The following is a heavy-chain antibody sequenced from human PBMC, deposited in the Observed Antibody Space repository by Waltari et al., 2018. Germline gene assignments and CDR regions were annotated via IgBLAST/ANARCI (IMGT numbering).Heavy chain of an antibody. CDR2: ISHDGNNK. Sequence: QLVESGGGVVQPGRSLRLSCVASGFTFINCNMHWARQAPGQGLELVASISHDGNNKDYADSVPLPFPVSRDNSQNTLYLQINNLSSVSPPLSSCFPSPLFSSFFDFWGQGTPVTVSS. J-gene: IGHJ4*02. CDR1: GFTFINCN. CDR3: FPSPLFSSFFDF. V-gene: IGHV3-30*14.